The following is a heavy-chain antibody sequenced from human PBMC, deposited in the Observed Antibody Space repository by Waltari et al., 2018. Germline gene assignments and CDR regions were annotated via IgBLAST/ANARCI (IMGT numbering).Heavy chain of an antibody. CDR2: IYYSWST. Sequence: QLQLQESGPGLVKPSETLSLTCTVSGGSISSSSYYWGWIRQPPGKGLEWIGSIYYSWSTYYNPSLKSRVTISVDTSKNQFSLKLSSVTAADTAVYYCARLPPVGSYFGHWGQGTLVTVSS. D-gene: IGHD3-10*01. CDR1: GGSISSSSYY. CDR3: ARLPPVGSYFGH. J-gene: IGHJ4*02. V-gene: IGHV4-39*01.